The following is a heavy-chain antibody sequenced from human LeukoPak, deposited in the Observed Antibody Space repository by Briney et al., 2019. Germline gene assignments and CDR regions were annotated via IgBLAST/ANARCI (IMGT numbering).Heavy chain of an antibody. Sequence: GGSLRLSCAASGLDFGAYEMNWVRQAPGKGLEWVAYFAGSDTTKYYADSVRGRFTISRDNAKNSLYLQMNSLRAEDTALYYCTTLGYHLDSWGQGTLVTVSS. D-gene: IGHD3-22*01. CDR1: GLDFGAYE. J-gene: IGHJ4*02. V-gene: IGHV3-48*03. CDR2: FAGSDTTK. CDR3: TTLGYHLDS.